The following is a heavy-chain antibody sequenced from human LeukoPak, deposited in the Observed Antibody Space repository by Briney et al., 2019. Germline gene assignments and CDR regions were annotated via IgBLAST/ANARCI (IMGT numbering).Heavy chain of an antibody. J-gene: IGHJ4*02. CDR1: GFTFSSYA. CDR3: ARGGVPPFFLEWFHDY. V-gene: IGHV3-30-3*01. D-gene: IGHD3-3*01. Sequence: PGGSLRLSCAASGFTFSSYAMHWVRQAPGKGLEWVAVISYYGSNKYYADSVKGRFTISRDNSKNTLYLQMNSLRAEDTAVYYCARGGVPPFFLEWFHDYWGQGTLVTVSS. CDR2: ISYYGSNK.